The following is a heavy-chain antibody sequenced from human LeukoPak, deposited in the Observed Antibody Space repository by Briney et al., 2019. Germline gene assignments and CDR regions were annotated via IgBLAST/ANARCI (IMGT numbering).Heavy chain of an antibody. V-gene: IGHV3-66*01. CDR1: GFTVSSNY. Sequence: GGSLRLSCAASGFTVSSNYMSWVRQAPGKGLEWVSVIYSGGSTYYADSVKGRFTISRDNSKNTLYLQMNSLRAGDTAVYYCARDSRYYDSSGYDYWGQGTLVTVSS. CDR3: ARDSRYYDSSGYDY. CDR2: IYSGGST. J-gene: IGHJ4*02. D-gene: IGHD3-22*01.